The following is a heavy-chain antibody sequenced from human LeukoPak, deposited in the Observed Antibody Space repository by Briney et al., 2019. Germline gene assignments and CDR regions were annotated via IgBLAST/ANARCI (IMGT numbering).Heavy chain of an antibody. CDR2: IYSGGST. CDR3: AKSRAADTTLLFDY. CDR1: GFTVSTYF. Sequence: PGGSLRLSCAASGFTVSTYFMSWVRQAPGKGLEWVSVIYSGGSTFYADSVKGRFTISRDNSKNTLYLQMSSLRAEDTAVYYCAKSRAADTTLLFDYWGQGTLVTVSS. V-gene: IGHV3-53*01. D-gene: IGHD6-13*01. J-gene: IGHJ4*02.